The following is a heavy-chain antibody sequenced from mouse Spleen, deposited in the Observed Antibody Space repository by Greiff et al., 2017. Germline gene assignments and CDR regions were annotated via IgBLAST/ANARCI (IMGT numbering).Heavy chain of an antibody. CDR2: IWSGGST. V-gene: IGHV2-2*01. J-gene: IGHJ3*01. CDR3: ARYYDYDPFAY. Sequence: QVQLQQSGPGLVQPSQSLSITCTVSGFSLTSYGVHWVRQSPGKGLEWLGVIWSGGSTDYNAAFISRLSISKDNSKSQVFFKMNSLQADDTAIYYCARYYDYDPFAYWGQGTLVTVSA. D-gene: IGHD2-4*01. CDR1: GFSLTSYG.